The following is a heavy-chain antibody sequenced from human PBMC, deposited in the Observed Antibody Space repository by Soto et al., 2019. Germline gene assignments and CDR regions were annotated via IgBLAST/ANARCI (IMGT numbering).Heavy chain of an antibody. CDR1: GLTFSSYG. J-gene: IGHJ4*02. V-gene: IGHV3-30*18. CDR3: AKDRYQLLSTVGYYFDY. D-gene: IGHD2-2*01. CDR2: ISDDGTKK. Sequence: GGSLRLSCAASGLTFSSYGLHWVRQAPGKGLEWVAVISDDGTKKNYGDSVKGRFTISRDNSKNTLYLQMNSLRVEDTAVYYCAKDRYQLLSTVGYYFDYWGQGTLVTVPS.